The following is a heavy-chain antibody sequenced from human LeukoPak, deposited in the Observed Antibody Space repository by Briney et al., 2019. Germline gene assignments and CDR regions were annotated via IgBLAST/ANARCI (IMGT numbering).Heavy chain of an antibody. Sequence: GASVKVSCKASGYTFTGYYTHWVRQAPGQGLEWMGWINPNSGGTNYAQKFQGRVTMTRDTSISTAYMELSRLRSDDTAVYYCARGILYCSSTSCSYYFDYWGQGTLVTVSS. CDR1: GYTFTGYY. CDR2: INPNSGGT. J-gene: IGHJ4*02. V-gene: IGHV1-2*02. CDR3: ARGILYCSSTSCSYYFDY. D-gene: IGHD2-2*01.